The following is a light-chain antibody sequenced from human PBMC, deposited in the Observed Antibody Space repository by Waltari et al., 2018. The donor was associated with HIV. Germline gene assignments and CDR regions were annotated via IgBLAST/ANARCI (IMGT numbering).Light chain of an antibody. CDR2: GRN. CDR3: NSRDSSGHHVV. Sequence: SSELTPDPAVSVALGQTVRNTCHGDSAARYYASWYQEKPGQAPVLVIYGRNNRPSGPPERFAGSSSGNTASLTITGAQAEDAADYYCNSRDSSGHHVVFGGGTKLTVL. V-gene: IGLV3-19*01. J-gene: IGLJ2*01. CDR1: SAARYY.